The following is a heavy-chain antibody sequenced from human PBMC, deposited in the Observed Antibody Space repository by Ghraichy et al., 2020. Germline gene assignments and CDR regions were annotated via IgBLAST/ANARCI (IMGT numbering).Heavy chain of an antibody. V-gene: IGHV1-2*06. CDR1: GYTFTGYY. CDR3: ASWVAGIPFDY. D-gene: IGHD6-19*01. CDR2: INPNSGGT. Sequence: GESLNISCKASGYTFTGYYMHWVRQAPGQGLEWMGRINPNSGGTNYAQKFQGRVTMTRDTSISTAYMELSRLRSDDTAVYYCASWVAGIPFDYWGQGTLVTVSS. J-gene: IGHJ4*02.